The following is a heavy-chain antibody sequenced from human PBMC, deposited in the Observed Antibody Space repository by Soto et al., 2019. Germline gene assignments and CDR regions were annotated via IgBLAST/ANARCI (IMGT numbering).Heavy chain of an antibody. D-gene: IGHD2-2*01. J-gene: IGHJ6*01. CDR2: MNPNSGNT. CDR3: ARQDCSSTSCHSRAYYYYCRCI. V-gene: IGHV1-8*01. Sequence: GASVKLSCKASGYTFTSYDINWVRQATGQGLEWMGWMNPNSGNTGYAQKFQGRVTMTRNTSISTAYMELSSLRSEDTAVYYCARQDCSSTSCHSRAYYYYCRCIRGQAPTGPGSS. CDR1: GYTFTSYD.